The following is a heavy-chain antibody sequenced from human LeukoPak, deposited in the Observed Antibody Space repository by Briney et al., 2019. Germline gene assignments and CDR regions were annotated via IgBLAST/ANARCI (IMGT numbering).Heavy chain of an antibody. CDR2: IKQDGSEK. CDR1: GFTFSDYY. D-gene: IGHD3-10*01. J-gene: IGHJ5*02. CDR3: ARARAELLWFGELYRFDP. V-gene: IGHV3-7*01. Sequence: GGSLRLSCAVSGFTFSDYYMSWIRQAPGKGLEWVANIKQDGSEKYYVDSVKGRFTISRDNAKNSLYLQMNSLRAEDTAVYYCARARAELLWFGELYRFDPWGQGTLVTVSS.